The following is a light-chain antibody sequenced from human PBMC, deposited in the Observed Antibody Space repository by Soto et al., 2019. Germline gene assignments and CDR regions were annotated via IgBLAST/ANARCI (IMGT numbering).Light chain of an antibody. CDR2: GAF. CDR1: QSVSSN. CDR3: QQYVSPPWT. J-gene: IGKJ1*01. V-gene: IGKV3D-15*01. Sequence: EILMTQSPVTLSVSPGERATLSCRASQSVSSNLAWYQQKPGQAPSLLIYGAFTRATGIPDRFSGSGSGTDFTLTISRLEAEDFAVYYCQQYVSPPWTFGQGTKGDIK.